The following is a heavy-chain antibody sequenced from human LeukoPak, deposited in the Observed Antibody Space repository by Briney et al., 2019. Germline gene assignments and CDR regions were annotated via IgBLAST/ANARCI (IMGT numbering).Heavy chain of an antibody. CDR1: GFTFDRYT. V-gene: IGHV3-43*01. J-gene: IGHJ4*02. CDR3: AKELDTMFFDY. D-gene: IGHD3-10*02. Sequence: GGSLRLSWATSGFTFDRYTIHWVRQAPGKGLEWVSLAGWAGGTTYYSDSVRGRFTISRDSGKNSVYLQMNSLTTDDTAFYFCAKELDTMFFDYWGQGALVTVSS. CDR2: AGWAGGTT.